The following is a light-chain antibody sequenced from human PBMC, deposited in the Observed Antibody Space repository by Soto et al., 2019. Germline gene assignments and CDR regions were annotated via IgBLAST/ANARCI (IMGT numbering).Light chain of an antibody. CDR3: QQYTGPPTT. J-gene: IGKJ5*01. CDR1: RSISDT. Sequence: EIVMTQSPATLSLSPGGRATLSCRAGRSISDTLAWYQQNPGQAPRLLIYGASTRAAGIPDRFSGSGSGTDFTLTITRLEPEDSAVYFCQQYTGPPTTFGQGTRLEIK. CDR2: GAS. V-gene: IGKV3-20*01.